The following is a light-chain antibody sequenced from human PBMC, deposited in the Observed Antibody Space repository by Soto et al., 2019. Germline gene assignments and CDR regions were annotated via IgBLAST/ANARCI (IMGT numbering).Light chain of an antibody. CDR2: AAS. J-gene: IGKJ4*01. CDR1: QSINSW. V-gene: IGKV1-5*03. CDR3: QHYNSYPLT. Sequence: DIQMTQSPSTLSASVGDRVTITCRASQSINSWLAWYQQKPGKAPKLLIYAASSLESGVPARFSGSGSGTEFTLTISSLQSDDFATYYCQHYNSYPLTFGGGTKVEIK.